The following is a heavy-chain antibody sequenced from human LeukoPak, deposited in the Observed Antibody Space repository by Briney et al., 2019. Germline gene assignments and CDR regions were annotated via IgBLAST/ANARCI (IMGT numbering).Heavy chain of an antibody. CDR2: IRYDGSNK. Sequence: GGSLRLSCAASGFTFSSYGMHWVRQAPGKGLEWVAFIRYDGSNKYYADSVKGRFTISRDNSKNTLYLQMNSLRAEDTAVYYCAKENHGEVGATNFEYWGQGTLVTVS. CDR1: GFTFSSYG. D-gene: IGHD1-26*01. J-gene: IGHJ4*02. CDR3: AKENHGEVGATNFEY. V-gene: IGHV3-30*02.